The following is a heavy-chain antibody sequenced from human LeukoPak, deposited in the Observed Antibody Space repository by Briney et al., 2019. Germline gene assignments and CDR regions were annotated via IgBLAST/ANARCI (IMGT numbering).Heavy chain of an antibody. V-gene: IGHV3-48*02. D-gene: IGHD4-17*01. CDR3: ARGLTVTLALYY. CDR2: ISSSGSTI. Sequence: GGSLRLSCAASGFTFSSYSMNWVRQAPGKGLEWISYISSSGSTIYYADSVKGRFTISRDNVKNSLYLQMNSLRDEDTAVYYCARGLTVTLALYYWGQGTLVTVSS. J-gene: IGHJ4*02. CDR1: GFTFSSYS.